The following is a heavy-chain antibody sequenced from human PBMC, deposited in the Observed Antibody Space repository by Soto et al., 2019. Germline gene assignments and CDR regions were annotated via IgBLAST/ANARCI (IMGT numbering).Heavy chain of an antibody. CDR2: ISKSDYT. V-gene: IGHV3-21*01. CDR3: AREDSIIIPAGSDF. CDR1: RFAFNNYA. D-gene: IGHD2-2*01. J-gene: IGHJ4*02. Sequence: PGGSLRLSCTVSRFAFNNYAITWVRQAPGKGLEGVWSISKSDYTYYSNSVKGRFTISRDSTKNSVSLEMETLRVEDTAVYYCAREDSIIIPAGSDFGGQGTLVTFPS.